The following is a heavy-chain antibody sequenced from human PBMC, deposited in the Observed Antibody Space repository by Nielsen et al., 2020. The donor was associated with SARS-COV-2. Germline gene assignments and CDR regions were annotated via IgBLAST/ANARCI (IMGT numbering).Heavy chain of an antibody. J-gene: IGHJ6*02. CDR1: GYTFTSYA. V-gene: IGHV1-3*01. D-gene: IGHD3-10*01. Sequence: ASVKVSCKASGYTFTSYAMHWVRQAPGQRLEWMGWINAGNGNTKYSQKFQGRVTITRDTSASTAYMELSSLRSEDTAVYYCARDLRLHGSGSSLGGSGMDVWGQGTTVTVSS. CDR2: INAGNGNT. CDR3: ARDLRLHGSGSSLGGSGMDV.